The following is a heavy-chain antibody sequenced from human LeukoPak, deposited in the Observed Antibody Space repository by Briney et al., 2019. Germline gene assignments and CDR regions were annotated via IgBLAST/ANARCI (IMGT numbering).Heavy chain of an antibody. D-gene: IGHD2-15*01. J-gene: IGHJ4*02. CDR1: GGSFSGYY. CDR2: INHSGST. Sequence: PSETLSLTCAVYGGSFSGYYWSWIRQPPGKGLEWIGEINHSGSTNYNPSLKSRVTISVDTSKNQFSLKLSSVTAADTAVYYCARGVVVGYFDYWGQGTLVTVSS. V-gene: IGHV4-34*01. CDR3: ARGVVVGYFDY.